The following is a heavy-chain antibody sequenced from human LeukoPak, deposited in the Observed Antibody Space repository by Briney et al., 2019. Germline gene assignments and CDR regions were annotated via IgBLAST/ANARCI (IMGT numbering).Heavy chain of an antibody. J-gene: IGHJ4*02. CDR1: GFTFRSYG. V-gene: IGHV3-21*01. D-gene: IGHD3-22*01. Sequence: WGSLRLSCAASGFTFRSYGMSWVRQAPGKGLQWVSTMSATGSDIHHADSVKGRFTISRDNAKNSLYLQMNSLRAEDTAVYYCARKIGYYDPPDYWGQGTLVTVSS. CDR2: MSATGSDI. CDR3: ARKIGYYDPPDY.